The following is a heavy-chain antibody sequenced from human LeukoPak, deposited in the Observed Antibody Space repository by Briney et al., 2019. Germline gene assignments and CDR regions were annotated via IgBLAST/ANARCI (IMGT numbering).Heavy chain of an antibody. CDR3: ARHWVVTPNY. CDR2: IYYSGSA. CDR1: GGSISNSSYY. J-gene: IGHJ4*02. Sequence: SETLSLTCIVSGGSISNSSYYWGRIRQPPGQGLEWIGSIYYSGSAYYNPSLKSRVTISVDTSKNQFSLKLTSVTAADTAVYYCARHWVVTPNYWGQGTLVTVSS. D-gene: IGHD4-23*01. V-gene: IGHV4-39*01.